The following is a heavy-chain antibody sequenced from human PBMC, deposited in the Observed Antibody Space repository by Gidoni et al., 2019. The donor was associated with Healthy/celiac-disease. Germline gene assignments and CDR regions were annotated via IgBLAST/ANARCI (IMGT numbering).Heavy chain of an antibody. Sequence: EVQLVESGGGLVQPGGSLSLSCAASGFTFSSYSMSWVRQAPGKGLEWVSYISSSSSTIYYADSVKGRFTISRDNAKNSLYLQMNSLRDEDTAVYYCARVPTWELEGEGRWCDYWGQGTLVTVSS. D-gene: IGHD1-26*01. CDR2: ISSSSSTI. V-gene: IGHV3-48*02. CDR3: ARVPTWELEGEGRWCDY. J-gene: IGHJ4*02. CDR1: GFTFSSYS.